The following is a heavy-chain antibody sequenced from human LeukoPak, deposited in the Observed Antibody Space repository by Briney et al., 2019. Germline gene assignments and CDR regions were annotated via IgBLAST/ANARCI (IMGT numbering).Heavy chain of an antibody. D-gene: IGHD6-25*01. J-gene: IGHJ4*02. CDR1: GGSISSSSHY. CDR3: VRTAGYFDY. V-gene: IGHV4-39*01. Sequence: SETLSLTCTVSGGSISSSSHYWGWIRQPPGKGLGWIGSIHYSENTYYNPSLKSRVTVSVDTSKNQFSLKLSSLTAADTAVYYCVRTAGYFDYWGQGTLVTVSS. CDR2: IHYSENT.